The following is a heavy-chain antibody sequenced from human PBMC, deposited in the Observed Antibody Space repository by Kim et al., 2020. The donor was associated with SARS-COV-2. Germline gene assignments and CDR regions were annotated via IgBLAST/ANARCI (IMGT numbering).Heavy chain of an antibody. Sequence: ADSVKGRFTIARDNAKNSLYLQMNSRRAEDTAVYYWAREGWLGLGWYFDLWGRGTLVTVSS. V-gene: IGHV3-11*01. D-gene: IGHD6-19*01. J-gene: IGHJ2*01. CDR3: AREGWLGLGWYFDL.